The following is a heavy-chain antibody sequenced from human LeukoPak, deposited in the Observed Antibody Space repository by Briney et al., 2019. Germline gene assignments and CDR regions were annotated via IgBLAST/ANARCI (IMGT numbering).Heavy chain of an antibody. V-gene: IGHV3-49*03. CDR1: GLTFGDYA. D-gene: IGHD2-15*01. Sequence: GGSLRLSCTASGLTFGDYAMSWFGQAPGEGPEWVGFIRSKAHGGTTEYAASVKGRFTISRDDSKSIAYLQMDSLKTEDTAVYYCTRAGRYCSGGSCYSFYWGQGTLVTVSS. CDR2: IRSKAHGGTT. CDR3: TRAGRYCSGGSCYSFY. J-gene: IGHJ4*02.